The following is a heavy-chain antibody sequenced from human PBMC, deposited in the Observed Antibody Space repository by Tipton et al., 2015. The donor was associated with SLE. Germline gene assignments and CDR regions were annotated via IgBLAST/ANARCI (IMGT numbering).Heavy chain of an antibody. V-gene: IGHV4-39*01. CDR1: GGSISSDNYY. CDR3: ARHWGKDGYNYWYFDL. J-gene: IGHJ2*01. CDR2: IYYTGSI. D-gene: IGHD5-24*01. Sequence: TLSLTCTVSGGSISSDNYYWGWIRQPPGKGLEWIGSIYYTGSIHYNPSLKSRVTMSVDTSKNQFSLKLSSVTAADTAVFYCARHWGKDGYNYWYFDLWGRGTLVTVSS.